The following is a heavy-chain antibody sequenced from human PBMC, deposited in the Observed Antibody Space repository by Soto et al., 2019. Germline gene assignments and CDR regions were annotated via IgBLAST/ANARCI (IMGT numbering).Heavy chain of an antibody. CDR3: ARDCTNGVCYPSYHYGMDV. V-gene: IGHV6-1*01. J-gene: IGHJ6*02. Sequence: PSQTLSLPCAISGDSVSSNSAAWNWVRQSPSRGLEWLGRTYYRSKWYNDYAVSVKSRITINPDTSKNQFSLQLNSVTPEDTAVYYCARDCTNGVCYPSYHYGMDVWGQGTTVTVSS. CDR1: GDSVSSNSAA. D-gene: IGHD2-8*01. CDR2: TYYRSKWYN.